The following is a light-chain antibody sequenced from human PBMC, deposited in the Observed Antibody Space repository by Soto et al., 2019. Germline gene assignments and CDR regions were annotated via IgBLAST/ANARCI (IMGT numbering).Light chain of an antibody. CDR1: QSLLHSNVYNY. Sequence: DIVMTQSPLSLPVTPGEPASISCRSSQSLLHSNVYNYLDWYLQKPGQSPQLLIYLGSNRASGVPDRFSGSGSGTDFTLKISRVEAEDVGVYYCMQALQTPPTLGQGTKLEIK. J-gene: IGKJ2*01. V-gene: IGKV2-28*01. CDR2: LGS. CDR3: MQALQTPPT.